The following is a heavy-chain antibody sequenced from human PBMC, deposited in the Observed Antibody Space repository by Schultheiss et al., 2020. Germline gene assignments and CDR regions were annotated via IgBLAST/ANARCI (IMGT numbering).Heavy chain of an antibody. CDR3: ARDVGLSSGYDFDY. CDR2: INPNSGGT. V-gene: IGHV1-2*02. CDR1: GYTFTGYY. Sequence: ASVKVSCKASGYTFTGYYMHWVRQAPGQGLEWMGWINPNSGGTNYAQKFQGRVTMTRDTSISTAYMELSRLRSDDTAVYYCARDVGLSSGYDFDYWGQGTLVTVSS. D-gene: IGHD3-22*01. J-gene: IGHJ4*02.